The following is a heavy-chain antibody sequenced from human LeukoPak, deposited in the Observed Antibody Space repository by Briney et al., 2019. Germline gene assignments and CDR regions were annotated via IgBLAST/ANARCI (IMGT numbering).Heavy chain of an antibody. V-gene: IGHV3-9*01. D-gene: IGHD4-17*01. CDR2: ISWNSGSI. Sequence: GGSLRLSCAASGFTFDDYAMHWVRQAPGRGLEGVSGISWNSGSIGYADSVKGRFTISRDNAKNSLYLQMNSLRAEDTALYYCAKDLLPSTTWDAFDIWGQGTMVTVSS. J-gene: IGHJ3*02. CDR3: AKDLLPSTTWDAFDI. CDR1: GFTFDDYA.